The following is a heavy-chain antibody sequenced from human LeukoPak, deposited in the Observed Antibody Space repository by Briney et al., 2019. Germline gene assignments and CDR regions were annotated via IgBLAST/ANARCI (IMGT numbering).Heavy chain of an antibody. Sequence: GRSLRLSCAASGFTFDDYATHWVRLAPGKGLEWVSGISWNGGNIDYADSVKGRFTISRDNAKNSLYLQMSSLRAQDTALYYCVFEFKGQAGTTAFDYWGQGTLVTVSS. CDR2: ISWNGGNI. J-gene: IGHJ4*02. CDR3: VFEFKGQAGTTAFDY. V-gene: IGHV3-9*01. D-gene: IGHD1-7*01. CDR1: GFTFDDYA.